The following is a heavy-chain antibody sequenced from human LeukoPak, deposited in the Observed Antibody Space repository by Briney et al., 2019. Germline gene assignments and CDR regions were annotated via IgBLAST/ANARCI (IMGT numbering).Heavy chain of an antibody. V-gene: IGHV1-69*05. D-gene: IGHD6-13*01. CDR1: GGTFSSYA. Sequence: SVKVSCKASGGTFSSYAISWVRQAPGQGLEWMGGIIPIFGTPNYAQKFQGRVTITTDESTSTAYMELSSLRSEDTAMYYCARDRSILESSCFDYWGQGTLVTVSS. CDR2: IIPIFGTP. CDR3: ARDRSILESSCFDY. J-gene: IGHJ4*02.